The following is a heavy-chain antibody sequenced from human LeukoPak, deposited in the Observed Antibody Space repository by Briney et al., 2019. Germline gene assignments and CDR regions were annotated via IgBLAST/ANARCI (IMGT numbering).Heavy chain of an antibody. V-gene: IGHV3-7*01. CDR2: MKQDGSAK. J-gene: IGHJ4*01. Sequence: PGGSLRLSCVASGFTFSSYWMGWVRQAPGKGLEWVANMKQDGSAKHYADSEKGRFSISRDNSKNSVYLQMDSLRAEDTAVYYCARDNVGALDYWGHGTLVTVSS. CDR3: ARDNVGALDY. D-gene: IGHD1-26*01. CDR1: GFTFSSYW.